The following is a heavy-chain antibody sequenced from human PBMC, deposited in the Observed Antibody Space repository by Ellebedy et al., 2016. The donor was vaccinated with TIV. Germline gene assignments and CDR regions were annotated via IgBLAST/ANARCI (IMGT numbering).Heavy chain of an antibody. CDR3: ARENYFLLDF. CDR1: GFDVTGNY. CDR2: INADGSAK. J-gene: IGHJ4*02. Sequence: GESLKISXAASGFDVTGNYMAWVRQAPGKGLEWVATINADGSAKSYVDSLKGRFTISRDNAKNSLSLQMNSLRADDTAVYYCARENYFLLDFWGQGNLVTVSS. D-gene: IGHD3/OR15-3a*01. V-gene: IGHV3-7*01.